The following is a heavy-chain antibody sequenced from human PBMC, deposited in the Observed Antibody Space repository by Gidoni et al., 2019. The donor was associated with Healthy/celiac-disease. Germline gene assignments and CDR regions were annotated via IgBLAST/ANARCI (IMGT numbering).Heavy chain of an antibody. J-gene: IGHJ4*02. Sequence: QVQLQQWGSGLLNPSEPLSLTCAFYGGSFSVYYWSWIRQPPGKGLEWIGEINHSGSTNYNPSIKSRVTISVDTSKNQFSMKLSSVNAEDTAVYYCARRTRPQWRPSGDFDYWGQGTLVTVSS. CDR1: GGSFSVYY. D-gene: IGHD6-19*01. CDR3: ARRTRPQWRPSGDFDY. V-gene: IGHV4-34*01. CDR2: INHSGST.